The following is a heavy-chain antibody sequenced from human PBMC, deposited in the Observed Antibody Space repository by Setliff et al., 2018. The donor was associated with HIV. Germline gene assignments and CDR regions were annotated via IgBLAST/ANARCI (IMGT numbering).Heavy chain of an antibody. D-gene: IGHD2-15*01. CDR1: GFTFSNYG. Sequence: AGSLRLSCAASGFTFSNYGMHWVRQAPGKGLEWVAFIRYDGSDKYYADSVKGRFTISRDNSKNTSYLQMNTLRAGDTAVYYCAALAAVFDYWGQGALVTVSS. V-gene: IGHV3-30*02. CDR2: IRYDGSDK. J-gene: IGHJ4*02. CDR3: AALAAVFDY.